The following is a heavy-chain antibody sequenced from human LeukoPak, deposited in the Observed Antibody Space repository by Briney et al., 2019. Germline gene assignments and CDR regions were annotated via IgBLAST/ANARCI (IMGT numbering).Heavy chain of an antibody. J-gene: IGHJ4*02. Sequence: PGGSLRLSCAASGFTFSSYTMSWVRQAPGRGLEWVSIIGRSGGITYYADSVKGRFTISRDNSKNTLYLEMSSLRAEDTAIYYCAKRDHYDNSGSSSALVAPFFDYWGQGTLVTVSS. CDR1: GFTFSSYT. V-gene: IGHV3-23*01. CDR3: AKRDHYDNSGSSSALVAPFFDY. CDR2: IGRSGGIT. D-gene: IGHD3-22*01.